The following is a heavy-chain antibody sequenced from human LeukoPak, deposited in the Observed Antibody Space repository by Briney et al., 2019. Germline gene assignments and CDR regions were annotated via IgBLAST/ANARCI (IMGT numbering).Heavy chain of an antibody. CDR2: IIPIFGTA. D-gene: IGHD2-15*01. Sequence: SVKVSCKASGGTFSSYAISWVRQAPGQGLEWMGGIIPIFGTANYAQKFQGRVTITADKSTSTAYMELSSLRSEDTAVYYRARDGRDCSGGSCYWGQGTLVTVSS. V-gene: IGHV1-69*06. CDR3: ARDGRDCSGGSCY. CDR1: GGTFSSYA. J-gene: IGHJ4*02.